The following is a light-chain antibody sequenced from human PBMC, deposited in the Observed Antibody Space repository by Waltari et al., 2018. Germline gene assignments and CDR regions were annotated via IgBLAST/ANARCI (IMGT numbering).Light chain of an antibody. CDR3: QSYDGSNPYV. CDR1: SGNIANNY. V-gene: IGLV6-57*01. Sequence: NFVLTQPHSMSESPGKTVTISCTRSSGNIANNYVHWYQQRPSSSPTTVIYEDNQRPSGVPGRFSGSIDSSSHAASLTISGLKTEDEADYYCQSYDGSNPYVFGSGTRVTVL. CDR2: EDN. J-gene: IGLJ1*01.